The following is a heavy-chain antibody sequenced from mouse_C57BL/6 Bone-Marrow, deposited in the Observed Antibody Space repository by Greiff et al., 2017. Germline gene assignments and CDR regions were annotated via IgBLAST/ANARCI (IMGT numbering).Heavy chain of an antibody. J-gene: IGHJ1*03. D-gene: IGHD1-1*01. CDR2: IDPSDSYT. CDR3: ARTRLRYWYFDV. Sequence: QVQLQQPGAELVKPGASVKLSCKASGYTFTSYWMQWVKQRPGQGLEWIGEIDPSDSYTNYNQKFKGKATLTVDTSSSTAYMQLSSLTSEDSAVYYCARTRLRYWYFDVWGTGTTVTVSS. V-gene: IGHV1-50*01. CDR1: GYTFTSYW.